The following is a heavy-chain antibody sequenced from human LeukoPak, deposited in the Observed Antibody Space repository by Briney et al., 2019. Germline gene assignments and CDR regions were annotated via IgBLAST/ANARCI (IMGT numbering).Heavy chain of an antibody. V-gene: IGHV4-39*01. CDR1: GDSISSNSYY. Sequence: SETLSLTCTVSGDSISSNSYYWGWIRQPPGKGLQWIGSIYYSGTTYCNPSLKSRVTISVDASKNQFSLKLSSVTAADTAVYYCARHLVAAAEFHYWGQGTLVTVSS. CDR3: ARHLVAAAEFHY. D-gene: IGHD1-26*01. CDR2: IYYSGTT. J-gene: IGHJ4*02.